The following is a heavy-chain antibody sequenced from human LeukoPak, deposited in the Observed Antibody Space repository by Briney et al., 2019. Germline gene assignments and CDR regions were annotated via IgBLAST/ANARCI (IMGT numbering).Heavy chain of an antibody. V-gene: IGHV3-23*01. CDR3: AKEGIQLWFEALDI. CDR2: ISGSGGST. D-gene: IGHD5-18*01. CDR1: GFTFSSYA. J-gene: IGHJ3*02. Sequence: GGSLRLSCAASGFTFSSYAMSWVRQAPGKGLEWVSAISGSGGSTYYANSVKGRFTISRDNSKNTLYLQMNSLRAEETAVYYCAKEGIQLWFEALDIWGQGTMVTVSS.